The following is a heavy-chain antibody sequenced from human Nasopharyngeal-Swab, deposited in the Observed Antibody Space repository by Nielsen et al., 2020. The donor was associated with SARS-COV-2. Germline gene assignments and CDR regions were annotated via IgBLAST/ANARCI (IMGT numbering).Heavy chain of an antibody. J-gene: IGHJ4*02. CDR3: ARDLGKWEPQAGFDY. Sequence: SETLSLTCAISGDGVSSNSAAWNWIRQSPSRGLEWLGRTYYRSKWYNDYAVSVKSRITINPDTSKNQFSLQLNSVTPEDTAVYYCARDLGKWEPQAGFDYWGQGTLVTVSS. V-gene: IGHV6-1*01. CDR2: TYYRSKWYN. D-gene: IGHD1-26*01. CDR1: GDGVSSNSAA.